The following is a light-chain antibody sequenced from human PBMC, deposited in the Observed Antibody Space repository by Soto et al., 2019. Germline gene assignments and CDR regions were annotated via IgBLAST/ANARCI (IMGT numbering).Light chain of an antibody. V-gene: IGKV1-39*01. Sequence: DIQMTQSPSSVSASVGDRITITCRTSQSFSNYLTWYQHKPGKAPKLLISSATVLQSGVPSRFSGSGSGTDFTLTISRRQPEDSATYYCQQTYTIPWTFGQGTRVEIK. J-gene: IGKJ1*01. CDR1: QSFSNY. CDR2: SAT. CDR3: QQTYTIPWT.